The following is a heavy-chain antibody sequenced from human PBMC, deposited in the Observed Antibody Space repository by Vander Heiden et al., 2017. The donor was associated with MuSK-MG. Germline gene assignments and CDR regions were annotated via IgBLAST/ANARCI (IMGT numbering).Heavy chain of an antibody. Sequence: QVQLQESGPGLVKPSETLSLTCTVSGGSISSYYWSWIRQPPGKRLEWIGYIYYSGSTNYNPSLKSRVTISVDTSKNQFSLKLSSVTAADTAVYYCARWGGNYYDSSGYYPYWGQGTLVTVSS. V-gene: IGHV4-59*01. J-gene: IGHJ4*02. D-gene: IGHD3-22*01. CDR3: ARWGGNYYDSSGYYPY. CDR2: IYYSGST. CDR1: GGSISSYY.